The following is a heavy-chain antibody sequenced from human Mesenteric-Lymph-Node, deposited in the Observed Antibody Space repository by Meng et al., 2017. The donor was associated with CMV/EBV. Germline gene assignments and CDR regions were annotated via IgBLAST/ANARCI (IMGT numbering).Heavy chain of an antibody. CDR3: AKDPSSVAVGANWFDP. CDR2: IYSGGSNT. Sequence: GESLKISCAASGFIFSTSGMHWVRQAPGKGLEWVSLIYSGGSNTYYADSVKGRFTVSRDNSKNTVYLQINNVRPEDTAVYYCAKDPSSVAVGANWFDPWGQGTLVTVSS. CDR1: GFIFSTSG. D-gene: IGHD5/OR15-5a*01. J-gene: IGHJ5*02. V-gene: IGHV3-NL1*01.